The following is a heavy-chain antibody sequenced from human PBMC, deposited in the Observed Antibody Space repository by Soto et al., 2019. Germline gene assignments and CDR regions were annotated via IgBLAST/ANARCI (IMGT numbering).Heavy chain of an antibody. CDR2: IYYSGST. CDR1: GGSISSGGYY. V-gene: IGHV4-31*03. Sequence: PSETLSLTCTVSGGSISSGGYYWSWIRQHPGKGLEWIGYIYYSGSTYYNPSLKSRVTISVDTSKNQFSLKLSSVTAADTAVYYCARETLLLWFGELSPHGMDVWGQGTTVTVSS. CDR3: ARETLLLWFGELSPHGMDV. J-gene: IGHJ6*02. D-gene: IGHD3-10*01.